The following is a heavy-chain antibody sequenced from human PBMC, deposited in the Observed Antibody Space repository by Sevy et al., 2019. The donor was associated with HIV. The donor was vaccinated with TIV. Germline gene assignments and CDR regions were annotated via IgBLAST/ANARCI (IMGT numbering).Heavy chain of an antibody. Sequence: GGSLRLSCAASGFTVTNNYISWVRQAPGKGLDWVALSYSDDSRYFADSVRVRFTISRDSLKNTLYLHMNSLRAEDTAVYYCARLHPHIAAARAMDVWGQGTTVTVSS. D-gene: IGHD6-13*01. CDR3: ARLHPHIAAARAMDV. V-gene: IGHV3-53*01. CDR1: GFTVTNNY. J-gene: IGHJ6*02. CDR2: SYSDDSR.